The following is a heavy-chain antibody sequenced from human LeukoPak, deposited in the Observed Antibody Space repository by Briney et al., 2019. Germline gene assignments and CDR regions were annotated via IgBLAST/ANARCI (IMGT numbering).Heavy chain of an antibody. CDR2: INNDGNLKTDGRDT. J-gene: IGHJ4*02. Sequence: GGSLRLSCAASGFTLSNYWMIHWVRQVPGKGLQWVSRINNDGNLKTDGRDTGYADSVKGRFTISRDNAKNTLYLQMNSLRAEDTAVYYCARDAGYYDSSGQDYWGQGTLVTVSS. D-gene: IGHD3-22*01. CDR3: ARDAGYYDSSGQDY. V-gene: IGHV3-74*01. CDR1: GFTLSNYW.